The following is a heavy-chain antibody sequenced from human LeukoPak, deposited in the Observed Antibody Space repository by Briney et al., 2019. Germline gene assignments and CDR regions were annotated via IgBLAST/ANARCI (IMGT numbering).Heavy chain of an antibody. Sequence: PGGSLRLSCAASGFTFSSYWMSWVRQAPGKGLEWVANIKQDGSEKYYVDSVKGRFTISRDNAKNSLYLQMNSLRPEDTALYYCAKDYDSSGYCIDYWGQGTLVTVSS. CDR2: IKQDGSEK. D-gene: IGHD3-22*01. J-gene: IGHJ4*02. CDR1: GFTFSSYW. V-gene: IGHV3-7*03. CDR3: AKDYDSSGYCIDY.